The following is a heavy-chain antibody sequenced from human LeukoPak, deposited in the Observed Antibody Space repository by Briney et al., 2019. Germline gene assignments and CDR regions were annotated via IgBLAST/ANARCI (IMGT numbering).Heavy chain of an antibody. Sequence: GESLRLSXAASGFAVGSYYMSWVRQAPGKGLEWVSVIFRDGSTSHADSVKGRFTISRDNSRNTVYLQMNSLRAEDTAVYYCATETWNDWGQGTLVTVSS. CDR3: ATETWND. CDR1: GFAVGSYY. V-gene: IGHV3-53*01. J-gene: IGHJ4*02. D-gene: IGHD1-1*01. CDR2: IFRDGST.